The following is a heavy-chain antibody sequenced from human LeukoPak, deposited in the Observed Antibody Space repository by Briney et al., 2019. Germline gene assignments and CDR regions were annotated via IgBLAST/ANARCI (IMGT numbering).Heavy chain of an antibody. CDR3: TSLAVAATFDH. CDR1: GFTFTSSA. J-gene: IGHJ4*02. V-gene: IGHV1-2*02. D-gene: IGHD6-25*01. Sequence: ASVKVSCKASGFTFTSSAVQWVRQAPGQGLEWMGWINPNSGDTNYAQNFQGRVTMTRDTSISTAYMELSSLRSDDTAVYYCTSLAVAATFDHWGQGSLVTVSS. CDR2: INPNSGDT.